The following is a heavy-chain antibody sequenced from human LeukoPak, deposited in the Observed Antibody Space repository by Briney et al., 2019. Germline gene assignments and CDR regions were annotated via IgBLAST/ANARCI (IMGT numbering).Heavy chain of an antibody. Sequence: SGPTLVKPTQTLTLTCTFSGFSLSTSGVGVGWIRQPPGKALEWLAFIYWNDDEPYSPSLKSRLTITKDTSKNQVVLTMTNMYTVDTATYFCAHTTTVVLGFDYWGQGTLVTVSS. CDR3: AHTTTVVLGFDY. V-gene: IGHV2-5*01. CDR1: GFSLSTSGVG. J-gene: IGHJ4*02. CDR2: IYWNDDE. D-gene: IGHD4-11*01.